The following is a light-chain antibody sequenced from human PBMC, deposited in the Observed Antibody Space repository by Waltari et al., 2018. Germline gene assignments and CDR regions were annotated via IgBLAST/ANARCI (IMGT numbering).Light chain of an antibody. J-gene: IGKJ1*01. Sequence: EIVLTQSPGTLSLSPGERATLSCMASQSVGGTLALYQQKPGQAPRLLMYGASIRAPGTPDRFSGTGSGTDFSLTISRLEPEDFAVYYCQHYVRLPATFGQGTKVEIK. CDR1: QSVGGT. V-gene: IGKV3-20*01. CDR2: GAS. CDR3: QHYVRLPAT.